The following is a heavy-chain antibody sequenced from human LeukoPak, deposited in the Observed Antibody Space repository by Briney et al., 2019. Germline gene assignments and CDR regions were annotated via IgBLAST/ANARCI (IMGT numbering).Heavy chain of an antibody. J-gene: IGHJ6*02. Sequence: GESLKISCKGSGYSFTSYWIGWVRQMPGKGLEWMGIIYSGDSDTRYSPSFQGQVTISADKSISTAYLQWSSLKASDTAMYYCASGIAVAGIGLDVWGQGTTVTVSS. CDR1: GYSFTSYW. CDR3: ASGIAVAGIGLDV. V-gene: IGHV5-51*01. CDR2: IYSGDSDT. D-gene: IGHD6-19*01.